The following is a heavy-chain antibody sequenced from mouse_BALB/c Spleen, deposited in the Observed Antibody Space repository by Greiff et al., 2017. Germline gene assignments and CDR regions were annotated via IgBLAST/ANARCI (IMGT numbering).Heavy chain of an antibody. Sequence: VQLQQSGAELVRPGSSVKISCKASGYAFSSYWMNWVKQRPGQGLEWIGQIYPGDGDTNYNGKFKGKATLTADKSSSTAYMQLSSLTSEDSAVYFCARSAVVADAMDDWGQGTSVTVSS. D-gene: IGHD1-1*01. CDR2: IYPGDGDT. CDR1: GYAFSSYW. J-gene: IGHJ4*01. CDR3: ARSAVVADAMDD. V-gene: IGHV1-80*01.